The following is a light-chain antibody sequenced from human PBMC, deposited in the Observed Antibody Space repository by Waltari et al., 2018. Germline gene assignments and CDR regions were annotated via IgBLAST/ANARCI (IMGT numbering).Light chain of an antibody. Sequence: EIQMTQSPSSRSASVGDRVTLTCRASQSISSYLNWYQQKPGKAPKLLIYAASSLQSGVPSRFSGSGSGTDFTLTISSLQPEDFATYYCQQSYSTPRTFGQGTKVEIK. CDR3: QQSYSTPRT. CDR1: QSISSY. CDR2: AAS. J-gene: IGKJ1*01. V-gene: IGKV1-39*01.